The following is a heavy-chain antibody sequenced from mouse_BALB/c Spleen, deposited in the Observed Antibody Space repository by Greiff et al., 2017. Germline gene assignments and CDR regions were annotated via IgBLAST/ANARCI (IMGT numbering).Heavy chain of an antibody. CDR2: ISDGGSYT. D-gene: IGHD1-1*01. Sequence: VQLKESGGGLVKPGGSLKLSCAASGFTFSDYYMYWVRQTPEKRLEWVATISDGGSYTYYPDSVKGRFTISRDNAKNNLYLQMSSLKSEDTAMYYCARDGKYYYGSSYVYYCDYWGQGTTLTVSS. CDR1: GFTFSDYY. V-gene: IGHV5-4*02. CDR3: ARDGKYYYGSSYVYYCDY. J-gene: IGHJ2*01.